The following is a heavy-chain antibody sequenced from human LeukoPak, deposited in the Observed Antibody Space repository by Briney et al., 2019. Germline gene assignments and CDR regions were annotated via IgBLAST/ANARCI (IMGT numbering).Heavy chain of an antibody. D-gene: IGHD3-3*01. Sequence: SETLSLTCTVSGGSISSGSYYWSWIRQPAGKGLEWIGRIYTSGSTNYNPSLKSRVTISVDTSKNQFSLKLSSVTAADTAVYYCARETYDFWSRYAFDIWGQGTMVTVSS. CDR2: IYTSGST. CDR3: ARETYDFWSRYAFDI. J-gene: IGHJ3*02. CDR1: GGSISSGSYY. V-gene: IGHV4-61*02.